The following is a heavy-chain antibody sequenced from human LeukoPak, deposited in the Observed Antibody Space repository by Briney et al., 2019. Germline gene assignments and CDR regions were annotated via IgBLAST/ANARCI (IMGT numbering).Heavy chain of an antibody. Sequence: GGSLILSCAASGFTVGSYDMHWVRQAPGRGLEWVAGISYDGTNKYYADSVKGRFTISRDNSKNTLYLQMNRLRTDDTAVYYCARDRRHMVRGVIPQFIYWGERTLASVSS. CDR1: GFTVGSYD. D-gene: IGHD3-10*01. V-gene: IGHV3-30-3*01. CDR3: ARDRRHMVRGVIPQFIY. CDR2: ISYDGTNK. J-gene: IGHJ4*02.